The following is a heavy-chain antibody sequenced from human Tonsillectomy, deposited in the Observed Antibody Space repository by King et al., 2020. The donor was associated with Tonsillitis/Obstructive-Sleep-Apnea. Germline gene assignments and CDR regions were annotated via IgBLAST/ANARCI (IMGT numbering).Heavy chain of an antibody. CDR1: GFTFSSYG. V-gene: IGHV3-33*01. Sequence: KLVQSGGGVVQPGRSLRLSCAASGFTFSSYGMHWVRQAPGKGLEWVAVIWYDGSNKYYADSVKGRFTISRDNSKNTLYLQMNSLRAEDTAVYYCARNNWKLENAFDIWGQGTMVTVSS. CDR2: IWYDGSNK. D-gene: IGHD1-20*01. J-gene: IGHJ3*02. CDR3: ARNNWKLENAFDI.